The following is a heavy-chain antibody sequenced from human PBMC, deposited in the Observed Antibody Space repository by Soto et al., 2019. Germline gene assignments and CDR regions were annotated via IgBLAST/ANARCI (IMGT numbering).Heavy chain of an antibody. D-gene: IGHD6-13*01. J-gene: IGHJ4*02. CDR2: IYYSGST. CDR3: ARGDGSSWPFDY. Sequence: SETLSLTCTVSGGSVSSGSYYWSWIRQPPGKGLEWIGYIYYSGSTNYNPSLKSRVTISVDTSKNQFSLKLSSVTAADTAVYHCARGDGSSWPFDYWGQGTLVTVSS. V-gene: IGHV4-61*01. CDR1: GGSVSSGSYY.